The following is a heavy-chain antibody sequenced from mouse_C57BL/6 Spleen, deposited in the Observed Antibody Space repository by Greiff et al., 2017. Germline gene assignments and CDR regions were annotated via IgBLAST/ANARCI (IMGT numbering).Heavy chain of an antibody. V-gene: IGHV1-82*01. J-gene: IGHJ2*01. Sequence: VQLQQSGPELVKPGASVKISCKASGYAFSSSWMNWVKQRPGKGLEWIGRIYSGDGDTNYNGKFKGKATLTADKSSSTAYMQLSSLTSEDSAVYFWARAYYGSNYFDYWGQGTTLTVSS. D-gene: IGHD1-1*01. CDR2: IYSGDGDT. CDR1: GYAFSSSW. CDR3: ARAYYGSNYFDY.